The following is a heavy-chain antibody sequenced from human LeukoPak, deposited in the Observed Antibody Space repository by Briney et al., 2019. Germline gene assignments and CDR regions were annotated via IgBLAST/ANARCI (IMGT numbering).Heavy chain of an antibody. CDR1: GFTFSSYG. J-gene: IGHJ4*02. V-gene: IGHV3-30*18. D-gene: IGHD2-15*01. CDR3: AKDRSGRAGVFDY. Sequence: GGSLRLSCAVSGFTFSSYGMHWVRQAPGKGLEWVAVISYDGSNKYYADSVKGRFTISRDNSKNTLYLQMNSLRAEDTAVYYCAKDRSGRAGVFDYWGQGTLVTVSS. CDR2: ISYDGSNK.